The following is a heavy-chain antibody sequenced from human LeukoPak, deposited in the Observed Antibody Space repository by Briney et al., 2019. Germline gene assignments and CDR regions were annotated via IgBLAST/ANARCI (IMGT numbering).Heavy chain of an antibody. V-gene: IGHV3-48*03. CDR3: ARSPGRGDYGPNDAFDI. J-gene: IGHJ3*02. D-gene: IGHD4-17*01. CDR2: ISSSGSTI. CDR1: GFTFSRYE. Sequence: PGGSLRLSCAASGFTFSRYEMNWVRQAPGKGLEWVSYISSSGSTIYYADSVKGRFTISRDNAKNSLYLQMNSLRAEDTAVYYCARSPGRGDYGPNDAFDIWGQGTMVTVSS.